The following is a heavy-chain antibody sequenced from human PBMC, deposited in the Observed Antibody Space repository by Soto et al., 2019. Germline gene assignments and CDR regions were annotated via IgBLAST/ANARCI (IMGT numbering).Heavy chain of an antibody. Sequence: SETLSLTCSVSGGSISSSSYYWGWIRQPPGKGLEWIGSIYYSGSIYYNPSLKSRVTISVDTSKNQFSLKLSSVTAAETAVYYCARQSSGWYNWFDPWGQGTLVTAPQ. V-gene: IGHV4-39*01. CDR2: IYYSGSI. D-gene: IGHD6-19*01. J-gene: IGHJ5*02. CDR1: GGSISSSSYY. CDR3: ARQSSGWYNWFDP.